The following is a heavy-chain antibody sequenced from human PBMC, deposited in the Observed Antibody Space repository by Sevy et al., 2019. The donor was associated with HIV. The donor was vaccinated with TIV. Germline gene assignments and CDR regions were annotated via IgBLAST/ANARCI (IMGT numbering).Heavy chain of an antibody. CDR1: GYTFTSYG. Sequence: ASVKVSCKASGYTFTSYGISWVRQAPGQGLEWMGWISAYNGNTNYAQKLQGRVTMTTDTSTSTAYMEWRSLRSDDTAVYYCTRDATLDCSSTSCKSYYYYGMDVWGQGTTVTVSS. J-gene: IGHJ6*02. D-gene: IGHD2-2*01. CDR2: ISAYNGNT. V-gene: IGHV1-18*01. CDR3: TRDATLDCSSTSCKSYYYYGMDV.